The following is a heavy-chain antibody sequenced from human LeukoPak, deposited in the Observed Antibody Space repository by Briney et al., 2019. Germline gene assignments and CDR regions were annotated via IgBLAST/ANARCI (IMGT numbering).Heavy chain of an antibody. CDR3: ARVVSPFVLWFGGFDP. CDR1: GGSISSYY. J-gene: IGHJ5*02. V-gene: IGHV4-59*12. CDR2: IYYSGST. Sequence: RSSETLSLTCTVSGGSISSYYWSWIRQPPGKGLEWIGYIYYSGSTNYNPSLKSRVTISVDTSKNQFSLKLSSVTAADTAVYYRARVVSPFVLWFGGFDPWGQGTLVTVSS. D-gene: IGHD3-10*01.